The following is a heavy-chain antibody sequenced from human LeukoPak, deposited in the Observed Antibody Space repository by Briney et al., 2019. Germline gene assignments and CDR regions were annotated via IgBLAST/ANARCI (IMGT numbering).Heavy chain of an antibody. Sequence: PSETLSLTCTVSGGSISSSSYYWGWIRQPPGKGLEWIGSIYYSGSTYYNPSLKSRVTISVDTSKNQFSLKLSSVTAADTAVYYCARSFMTTVTLDAFDIWGRGTMVTVSS. CDR2: IYYSGST. J-gene: IGHJ3*02. D-gene: IGHD4-17*01. CDR1: GGSISSSSYY. V-gene: IGHV4-39*07. CDR3: ARSFMTTVTLDAFDI.